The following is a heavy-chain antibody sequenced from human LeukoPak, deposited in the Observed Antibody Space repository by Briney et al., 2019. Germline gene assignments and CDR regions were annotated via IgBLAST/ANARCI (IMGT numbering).Heavy chain of an antibody. Sequence: PGGSLRLPCAASGFTFSSYWMHWVRQAPGKGLVWVSRINSDGSSTSYAGSVKGRFTISRDNARNTLYLQMNSLRAEDTAVYYCARGGGGIVTYWGQGTLVTVSS. CDR3: ARGGGGIVTY. V-gene: IGHV3-74*01. CDR1: GFTFSSYW. D-gene: IGHD1-26*01. J-gene: IGHJ4*02. CDR2: INSDGSST.